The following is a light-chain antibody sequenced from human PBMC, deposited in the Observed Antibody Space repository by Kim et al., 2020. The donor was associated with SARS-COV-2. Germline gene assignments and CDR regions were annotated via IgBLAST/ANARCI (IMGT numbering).Light chain of an antibody. CDR2: QDT. CDR1: KLGDKY. CDR3: QAWDSSAYV. J-gene: IGLJ1*01. V-gene: IGLV3-1*01. Sequence: VSPVQTASITCSGDKLGDKYACLYQQKPGQSPVLVIYQDTKRPSGIPERFSGSNSGNTATLTISGTQAMDEADYYCQAWDSSAYVFGTGTKVTVL.